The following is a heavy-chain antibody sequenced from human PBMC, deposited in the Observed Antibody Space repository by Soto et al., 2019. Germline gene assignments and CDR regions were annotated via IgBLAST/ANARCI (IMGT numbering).Heavy chain of an antibody. D-gene: IGHD6-19*01. CDR3: ARHHSSGWYFYYYGMDV. V-gene: IGHV4-59*05. CDR2: IYYSGST. Sequence: SETLSLTCIVSGGSISNYYWSWIRQPPGKGLEWIGSIYYSGSTYYNPSLKSRVTISVDTSKNQFSLKLSSVTAADTAVYYCARHHSSGWYFYYYGMDVWGQGTTVTVSS. CDR1: GGSISNYY. J-gene: IGHJ6*02.